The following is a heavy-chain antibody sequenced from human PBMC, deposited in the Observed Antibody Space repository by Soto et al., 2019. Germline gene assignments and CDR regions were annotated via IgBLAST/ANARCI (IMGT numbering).Heavy chain of an antibody. V-gene: IGHV3-30*03. Sequence: QVHLVESGGGVVQPGGSLRLSCAASGFTFKDFAMHWIRQAPGGGLEWVAAISYDDTTRFYAESVKGRFAISRDNSNHTLNLQMISMRTEDTAIYFLVRGFPFTVPTHAYNWGQRTQVTLAS. D-gene: IGHD4-17*01. CDR1: GFTFKDFA. CDR3: VRGFPFTVPTHAYN. J-gene: IGHJ4*02. CDR2: ISYDDTTR.